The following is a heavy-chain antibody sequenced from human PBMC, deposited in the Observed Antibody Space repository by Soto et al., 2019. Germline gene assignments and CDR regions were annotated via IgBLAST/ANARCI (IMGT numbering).Heavy chain of an antibody. CDR3: ATVVGLGRYYFDA. CDR2: FDPKDGLP. Sequence: GASVKVCCKVSGHKVTELSIYWMRQSPGTGLECMGGFDPKDGLPVYAQNFEGRVTMTEDASTDTAYLEVENLRSEDTAVYFCATVVGLGRYYFDAWGHGSLVTVSS. D-gene: IGHD2-15*01. J-gene: IGHJ5*01. CDR1: GHKVTELS. V-gene: IGHV1-24*01.